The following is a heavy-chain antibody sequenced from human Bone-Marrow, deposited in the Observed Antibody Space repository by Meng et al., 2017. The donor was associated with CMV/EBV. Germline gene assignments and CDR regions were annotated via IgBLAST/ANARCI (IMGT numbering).Heavy chain of an antibody. CDR2: IHRGGRT. J-gene: IGHJ3*02. V-gene: IGHV3-53*05. Sequence: GESLKISCEASGFTVSNNFMSWVRQAPGRGLDWVSVIHRGGRTYYADSVKGRFTISRDNSKNTLYLQMNSLRAEDTAVYYCARDWPLIGIVVPAAPPAFDIWGQGTMVTVSS. D-gene: IGHD2-2*01. CDR3: ARDWPLIGIVVPAAPPAFDI. CDR1: GFTVSNNF.